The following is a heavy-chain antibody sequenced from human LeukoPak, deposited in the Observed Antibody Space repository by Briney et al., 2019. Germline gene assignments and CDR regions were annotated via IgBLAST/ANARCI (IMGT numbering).Heavy chain of an antibody. J-gene: IGHJ4*02. Sequence: SETLSLTCTVSGGSISGSSYYWGWIRQPPGKGLEWIGSIYYSGSTYYDPSLKSRVTISVDTSKNQFSLKLSSVTAADTAVYYCARHGYPYSSGWYGRVGYFDYWGQGTLVTVSS. CDR1: GGSISGSSYY. CDR2: IYYSGST. CDR3: ARHGYPYSSGWYGRVGYFDY. V-gene: IGHV4-39*01. D-gene: IGHD6-19*01.